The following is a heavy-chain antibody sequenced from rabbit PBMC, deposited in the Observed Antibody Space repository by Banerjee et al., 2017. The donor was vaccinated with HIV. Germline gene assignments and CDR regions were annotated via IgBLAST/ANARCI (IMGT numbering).Heavy chain of an antibody. D-gene: IGHD8-1*01. CDR2: INTSSGNT. J-gene: IGHJ6*01. V-gene: IGHV1S45*01. Sequence: QEQLVESGGGLVKPEGSLTLTCKASGFSFSDKYVMCWVRQAPGKGLEWIGCINTSSGNTVYASWAKGRFTASKISSTTVTLQMTGLTAADTATYFCAREYGGGSGDPYYFGLDLWGPGTLVTVS. CDR1: GFSFSDKYV. CDR3: AREYGGGSGDPYYFGLDL.